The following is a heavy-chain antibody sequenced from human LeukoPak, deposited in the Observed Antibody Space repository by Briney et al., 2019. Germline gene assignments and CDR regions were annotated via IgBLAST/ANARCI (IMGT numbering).Heavy chain of an antibody. CDR1: GYTFTNYW. V-gene: IGHV5-51*01. D-gene: IGHD1-26*01. Sequence: KHGESLKISCKGSGYTFTNYWIGWVRRVPGKGLEWMGIIYPGDSDTRYSPSFQGQVTISADKSISTAYLQWSSLKASDTAMYYCARGGSYNFDYWGQGTLVTISS. CDR2: IYPGDSDT. CDR3: ARGGSYNFDY. J-gene: IGHJ4*02.